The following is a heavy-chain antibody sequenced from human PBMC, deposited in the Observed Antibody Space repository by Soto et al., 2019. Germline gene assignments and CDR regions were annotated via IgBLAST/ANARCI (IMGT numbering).Heavy chain of an antibody. CDR3: ARSYSGSYSPRDYYGMDV. Sequence: GASVKVSCKASGGTFSSYAISWVRQAPGQGLEWMGGIIPIFGTANYAQKFQGRVTITADESTSTAYMELSSLRSEDTAVYYCARSYSGSYSPRDYYGMDVWGQGTTVTVSS. J-gene: IGHJ6*02. D-gene: IGHD1-26*01. CDR2: IIPIFGTA. V-gene: IGHV1-69*13. CDR1: GGTFSSYA.